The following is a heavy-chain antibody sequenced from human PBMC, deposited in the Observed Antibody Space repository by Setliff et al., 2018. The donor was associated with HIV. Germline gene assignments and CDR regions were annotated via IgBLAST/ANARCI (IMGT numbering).Heavy chain of an antibody. J-gene: IGHJ4*02. CDR1: GFTFSSYW. Sequence: SLRLSCAASGFTFSSYWMSWVRQAPGKGLEWVANIKQDGSEKYYVDSVKGRFTISRDNAKNSLYLQMNSLRAEDTAVYYCARGPYYYDSSGPFDYWGQGTLVTVS. V-gene: IGHV3-7*01. D-gene: IGHD3-22*01. CDR3: ARGPYYYDSSGPFDY. CDR2: IKQDGSEK.